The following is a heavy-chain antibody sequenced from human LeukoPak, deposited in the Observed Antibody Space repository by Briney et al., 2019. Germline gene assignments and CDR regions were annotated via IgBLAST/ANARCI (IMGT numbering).Heavy chain of an antibody. J-gene: IGHJ5*02. D-gene: IGHD6-19*01. V-gene: IGHV4-4*07. CDR2: IYTSGST. CDR3: ARDRVAVAADRFDP. Sequence: PSETLSLTCTVSGGSISSYYWSWIRQPAGKGLEWIGRIYTSGSTNYNPSLKSRVTMSVDTSKNQFSLKLSSVTAADTAVYYCARDRVAVAADRFDPWGQGTLVTVSS. CDR1: GGSISSYY.